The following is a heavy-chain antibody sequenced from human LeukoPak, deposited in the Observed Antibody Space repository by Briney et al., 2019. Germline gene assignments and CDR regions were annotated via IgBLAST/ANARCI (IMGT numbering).Heavy chain of an antibody. J-gene: IGHJ6*02. CDR1: GFTFSSYA. V-gene: IGHV3-23*01. D-gene: IGHD3-22*01. CDR2: ISGSGGST. CDR3: AREIFYRYYDSRDGMDV. Sequence: GGSLRLSCAASGFTFSSYAMSWVRQAPGKGLEWVSAISGSGGSTYYADSMKGRFTISRDNSKNTLYLQMNSLRAEDTAVYYCAREIFYRYYDSRDGMDVWGQGTTVTVSS.